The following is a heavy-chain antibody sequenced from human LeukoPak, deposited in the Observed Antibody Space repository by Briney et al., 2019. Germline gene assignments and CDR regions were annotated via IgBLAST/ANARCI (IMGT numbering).Heavy chain of an antibody. V-gene: IGHV4-34*01. Sequence: SETLSLTCAVYGGSFSGYYWSWIRQPPGKGLEWIGEINHSGSTNYNPSLKSRVTISVDTSKNQFSLKLSSVTAADTAVYYCASEAMRDDAFDIWGRGTMVTVS. CDR1: GGSFSGYY. CDR3: ASEAMRDDAFDI. CDR2: INHSGST. J-gene: IGHJ3*02. D-gene: IGHD5-24*01.